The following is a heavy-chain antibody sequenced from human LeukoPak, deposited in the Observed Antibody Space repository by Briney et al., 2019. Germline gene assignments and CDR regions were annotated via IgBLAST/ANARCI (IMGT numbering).Heavy chain of an antibody. J-gene: IGHJ4*02. Sequence: AGSLRLSCAAAGFTFSDYYMSWIRQAPGKGLEWLSYISSSSSYTTYADSVKGRFTISRDNAKNSLYLQMNSLRAEDTAVYYCARGGNYYFDYWGQGTLVTVSS. CDR2: ISSSSSYT. V-gene: IGHV3-11*06. CDR3: ARGGNYYFDY. CDR1: GFTFSDYY.